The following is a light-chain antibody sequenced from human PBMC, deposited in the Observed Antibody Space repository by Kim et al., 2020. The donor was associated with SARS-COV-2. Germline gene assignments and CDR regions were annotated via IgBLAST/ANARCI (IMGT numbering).Light chain of an antibody. CDR3: SSYVGSNNLL. V-gene: IGLV2-8*01. J-gene: IGLJ2*01. Sequence: QSALTQPPSASGSPGQSVTISCTGTSSDVGAYDSVSWYQQHPGKAPKLMIYDVYKRPSGVPDRFSGSKSGNTASLTVSGLQVEDEADYYCSSYVGSNNLLFGGGTKLTVL. CDR1: SSDVGAYDS. CDR2: DVY.